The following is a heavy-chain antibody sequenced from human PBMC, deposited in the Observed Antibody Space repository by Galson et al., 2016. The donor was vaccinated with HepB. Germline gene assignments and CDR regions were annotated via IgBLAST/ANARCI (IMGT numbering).Heavy chain of an antibody. CDR2: IWYDGSDK. V-gene: IGHV3-33*01. Sequence: SLRLSCATSGFTFSTYGMHWVRQAPGKGLEWVAVIWYDGSDKYYADSVKGRFTISRDNSKNTLYLQMNSLRAEDTAVYYCVRVLGGAAGLWGQGTLVTVSS. CDR1: GFTFSTYG. CDR3: VRVLGGAAGL. D-gene: IGHD6-13*01. J-gene: IGHJ4*02.